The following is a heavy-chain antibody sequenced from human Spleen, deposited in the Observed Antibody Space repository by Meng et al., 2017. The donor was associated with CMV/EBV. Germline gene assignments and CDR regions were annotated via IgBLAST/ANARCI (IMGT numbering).Heavy chain of an antibody. V-gene: IGHV3-53*05. CDR2: IYSGGST. D-gene: IGHD2-2*01. Sequence: GESLKISCAASGFTVSSNYMSWVRQAPGKGLEWVSVIYSGGSTYYADSVKGRFTISRDSSKNSLFLQMNSLRTEDTAVYYCARGASVYCDSTSCYHPHVTGTAFAHWGQGTLVTVSS. CDR1: GFTVSSNY. CDR3: ARGASVYCDSTSCYHPHVTGTAFAH. J-gene: IGHJ5*02.